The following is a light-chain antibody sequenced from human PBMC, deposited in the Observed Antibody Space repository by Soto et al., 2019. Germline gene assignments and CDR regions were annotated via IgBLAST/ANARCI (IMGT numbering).Light chain of an antibody. CDR3: QQNYDVPYT. J-gene: IGKJ2*01. Sequence: HLTQAPSLLSASVGDRVTITCRASPSIGSYLNWYQHKPGEAPKLLIFAAVTLKSGVPSRFSGSGFNKEFTLTVTSLQPEDFATYYCQQNYDVPYTFGLGTRVEIK. CDR1: PSIGSY. CDR2: AAV. V-gene: IGKV1-39*01.